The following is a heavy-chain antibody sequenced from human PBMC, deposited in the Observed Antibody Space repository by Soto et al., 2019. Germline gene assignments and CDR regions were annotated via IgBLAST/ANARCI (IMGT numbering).Heavy chain of an antibody. CDR3: TTSNYYESGTYPHAPFDY. J-gene: IGHJ4*02. CDR2: IQSKTDGATT. V-gene: IGHV3-15*07. D-gene: IGHD3-10*01. Sequence: EVHLLESGGGLVKPGGSLRLSCAASGFTFTNAWMTWIRQVPGKGLEWVGRIQSKTDGATTDHAAHVKGRFTSSRDDSKNTLYLDMNSLKAGDTALYYCTTSNYYESGTYPHAPFDYWGPGTLVTVSS. CDR1: GFTFTNAW.